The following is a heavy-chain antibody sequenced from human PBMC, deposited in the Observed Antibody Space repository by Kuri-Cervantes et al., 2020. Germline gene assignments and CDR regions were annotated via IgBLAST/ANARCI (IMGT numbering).Heavy chain of an antibody. D-gene: IGHD4-17*01. V-gene: IGHV3-30*01. Sequence: GESLKISCAASGFTFSSYAMHWVRQAPGKGLEWVAVISYDGSNKYYADSVKGRFTISRDNSKNTLYLQMNSLRAEDTAVYYCARGQRYGEQYYYYYGMDVWGQGTTVTVSS. J-gene: IGHJ6*02. CDR3: ARGQRYGEQYYYYYGMDV. CDR2: ISYDGSNK. CDR1: GFTFSSYA.